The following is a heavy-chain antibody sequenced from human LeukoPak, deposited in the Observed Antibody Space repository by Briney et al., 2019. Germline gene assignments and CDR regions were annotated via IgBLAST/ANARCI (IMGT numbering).Heavy chain of an antibody. CDR1: GYSFTTYW. V-gene: IGHV5-51*01. CDR2: IYLGDSDT. CDR3: ARLWGRAFDI. Sequence: PGGSLKISCKGSGYSFTTYWIGWVRQMPGKGLEWKWFIYLGDSDTRYSPSFQGPVTISADQSISTAYLQWSSLKASDTAMYYCARLWGRAFDIWGQGTMVTVSS. J-gene: IGHJ3*02. D-gene: IGHD3-10*01.